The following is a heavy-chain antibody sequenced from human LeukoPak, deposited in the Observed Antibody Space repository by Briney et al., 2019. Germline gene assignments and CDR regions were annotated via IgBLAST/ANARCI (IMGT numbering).Heavy chain of an antibody. J-gene: IGHJ4*02. V-gene: IGHV1-2*04. CDR1: GYTFTGYY. CDR3: ARTVPYSRGWSFDY. Sequence: ASVKVSCKASGYTFTGYYMHWVRQAPGQGLEWMGWINPNSGGTNYAQKFQGWVTMTRDTSISTAYMELRRLRSDDTAVYYCARTVPYSRGWSFDYWGQGTLVTVSS. CDR2: INPNSGGT. D-gene: IGHD6-19*01.